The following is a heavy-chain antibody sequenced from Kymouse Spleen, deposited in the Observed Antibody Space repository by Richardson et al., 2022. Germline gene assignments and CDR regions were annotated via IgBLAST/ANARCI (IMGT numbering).Heavy chain of an antibody. D-gene: IGHD6-6*01. V-gene: IGHV4-4*02. CDR1: GGSISSSNW. CDR3: ARDNPYSSSSYYYYGMDV. J-gene: IGHJ6*02. Sequence: QVQLQESGPGLVKPSGTLSLTCAVSGGSISSSNWWSWVRQPPGKGLEWIGEIYHSGSTNYNPSLKSRVTISVDKSKNQFSLKLSSVTAADTAVYYCARDNPYSSSSYYYYGMDVWGQGTTVTVSS. CDR2: IYHSGST.